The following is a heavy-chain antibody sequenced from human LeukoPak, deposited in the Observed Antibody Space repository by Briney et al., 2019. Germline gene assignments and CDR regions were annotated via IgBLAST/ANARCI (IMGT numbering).Heavy chain of an antibody. CDR2: MNPNSGNT. CDR3: ARGWIAAASLFDP. CDR1: GYTFTSYD. V-gene: IGHV1-8*01. D-gene: IGHD6-13*01. J-gene: IGHJ5*02. Sequence: ASVKVSCKASGYTFTSYDIDWVRQATGQGLEWMGWMNPNSGNTGYAQKFQGRVTMTRNTSISTAYMELSSLRSEDTAVYYCARGWIAAASLFDPWGQGTLVTVSS.